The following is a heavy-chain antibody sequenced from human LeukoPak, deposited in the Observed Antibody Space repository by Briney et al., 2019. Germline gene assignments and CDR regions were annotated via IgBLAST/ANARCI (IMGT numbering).Heavy chain of an antibody. CDR2: INTNTGNP. V-gene: IGHV7-4-1*02. CDR1: GYTFTSYA. D-gene: IGHD1-26*01. J-gene: IGHJ5*02. CDR3: ARVMIVRLDGSYHNWFDP. Sequence: GASVKVSCKASGYTFTSYAMNWVRQAPGQGLEWMGWINTNTGNPTYAQGFTGRFVFSLDTSVSTAYLQISSLKAEDTAVYYCARVMIVRLDGSYHNWFDPWGQGTLVTVSS.